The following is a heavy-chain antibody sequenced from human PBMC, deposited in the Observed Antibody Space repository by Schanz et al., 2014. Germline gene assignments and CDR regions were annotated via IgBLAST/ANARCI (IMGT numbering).Heavy chain of an antibody. J-gene: IGHJ6*02. D-gene: IGHD6-6*01. CDR3: AKGRGGTSSEGLDQYYGMDV. CDR2: IRGLGEAT. V-gene: IGHV3-23*04. Sequence: LVESGGGVVQPGRSLRLSCAASGFTYSSYWMHGVRQAPGRGLGWVSTIRGLGEATFYSDSVKGRFTISRDNSKNMLYLQMNSLRGEDTAVYFCAKGRGGTSSEGLDQYYGMDVWGQGTTVTVSS. CDR1: GFTYSSYW.